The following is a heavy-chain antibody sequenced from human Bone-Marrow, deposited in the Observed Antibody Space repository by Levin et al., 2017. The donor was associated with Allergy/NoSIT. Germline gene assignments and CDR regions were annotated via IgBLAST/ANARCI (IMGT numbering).Heavy chain of an antibody. V-gene: IGHV4-39*07. Sequence: SQTLSLTRTVSGGSISSSSYYWGWIRQPPGKGLEWIGTIYYSGSTYYNPSLKSRVTISIDMSKNQFSLKLSSVTAADTAVYYCAREVAYDGPSDYSGMDVWGQGTTVTVSS. D-gene: IGHD5-12*01. J-gene: IGHJ6*02. CDR1: GGSISSSSYY. CDR3: AREVAYDGPSDYSGMDV. CDR2: IYYSGST.